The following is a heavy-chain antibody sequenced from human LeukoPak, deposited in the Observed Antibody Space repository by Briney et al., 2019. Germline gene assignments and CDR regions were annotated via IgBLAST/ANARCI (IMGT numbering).Heavy chain of an antibody. J-gene: IGHJ4*02. Sequence: GGSLRLSCVGSGFSFSSYGMSWFRQAPGKGLEWVSAISGSGGSTYYADSVKGRFTISRDNSKNTLYLQMNSLRAEDTAVYYCAKDRPGIAAAGSGGVDYWGQGTLVTVSS. D-gene: IGHD6-13*01. CDR1: GFSFSSYG. CDR2: ISGSGGST. CDR3: AKDRPGIAAAGSGGVDY. V-gene: IGHV3-23*01.